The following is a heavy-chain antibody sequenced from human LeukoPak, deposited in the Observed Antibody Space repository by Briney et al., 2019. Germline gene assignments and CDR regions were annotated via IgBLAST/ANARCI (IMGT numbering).Heavy chain of an antibody. CDR1: GFTFSSYS. CDR3: ARDMVAMVRGVIPDFDY. J-gene: IGHJ4*02. V-gene: IGHV3-21*01. CDR2: ISSSSSYI. D-gene: IGHD3-10*01. Sequence: PGGSLRLSCAASGFTFSSYSMNWVRQAPGKGLEWVSSISSSSSYIYYADSVKGRFTISRDNAKNSLYLQMNSLRAEDTAVHYCARDMVAMVRGVIPDFDYWGQGTLVTVSS.